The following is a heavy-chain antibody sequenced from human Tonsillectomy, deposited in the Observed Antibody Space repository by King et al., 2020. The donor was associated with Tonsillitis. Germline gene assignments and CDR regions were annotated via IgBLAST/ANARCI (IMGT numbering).Heavy chain of an antibody. J-gene: IGHJ4*02. V-gene: IGHV3-33*06. CDR1: GFTFSRYA. CDR2: IWHDGSSS. CDR3: AKDLYRSSSVADY. D-gene: IGHD6-6*01. Sequence: QLVESGGGVVQPGRSLRLSCAASGFTFSRYAMHWVRQAPGKGLEGVAVIWHDGSSSYYADSVKGRFTISRDNSQNTLFLQMNSLRAEDSAVYYCAKDLYRSSSVADYWGQGTLVTVSS.